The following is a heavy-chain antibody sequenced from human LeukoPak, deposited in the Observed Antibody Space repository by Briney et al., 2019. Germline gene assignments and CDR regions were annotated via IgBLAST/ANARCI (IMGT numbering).Heavy chain of an antibody. CDR3: ARVGGYCSGGSCQGDFDY. V-gene: IGHV3-64*01. D-gene: IGHD2-15*01. CDR1: GFTFSSYA. J-gene: IGHJ4*02. Sequence: GGSLRLSCAASGFTFSSYAMHWVRQAPGKGLEYFSAISSNGGSTYYANSVKGRFTISRDNSKNTLYLQMGSLRAEDMAVYYCARVGGYCSGGSCQGDFDYWGQGTLVTVSS. CDR2: ISSNGGST.